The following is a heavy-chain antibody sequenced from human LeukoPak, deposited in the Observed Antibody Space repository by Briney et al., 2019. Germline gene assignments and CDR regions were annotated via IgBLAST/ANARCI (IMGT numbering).Heavy chain of an antibody. CDR3: ARILGYCSSTSCPSKWGHLDY. J-gene: IGHJ4*02. Sequence: SETLSLTCAVYGGSFSGYYWSWIRQPPGKGLEWIGEINHSGSTNCNPSLRSRVTISVDTSKNQFSLKLSSVPAADTAVYYCARILGYCSSTSCPSKWGHLDYWGQGTLVTVSS. D-gene: IGHD2-2*01. CDR1: GGSFSGYY. CDR2: INHSGST. V-gene: IGHV4-34*01.